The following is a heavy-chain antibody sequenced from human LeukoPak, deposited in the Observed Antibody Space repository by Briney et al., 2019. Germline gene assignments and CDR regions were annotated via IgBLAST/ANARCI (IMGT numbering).Heavy chain of an antibody. CDR3: ARSRGSCYSCGDY. CDR1: GGSFSRYA. D-gene: IGHD2-15*01. J-gene: IGHJ4*02. V-gene: IGHV1-69*13. CDR2: IIPIFGTA. Sequence: SVKVSCKASGGSFSRYAINWVRQAPGQGLEWMGGIIPIFGTANYAQKFQCRVTITADESTSTAYMELSSLRSEDTAVYYCARSRGSCYSCGDYWGQGTLVTVSS.